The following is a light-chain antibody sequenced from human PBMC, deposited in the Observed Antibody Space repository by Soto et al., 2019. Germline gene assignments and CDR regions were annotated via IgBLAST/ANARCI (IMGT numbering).Light chain of an antibody. CDR3: QKYSSVPV. Sequence: DIQMTQSPTSLSASVGDRVTITCRASQDIRNFVAWYQQKPGKAPKLLIYAASTLQSGVPSRFTGIGSGTXFTXXINSLQPEDVAXYXCQKYSSVPVFGPGTKVEIK. V-gene: IGKV1-27*01. CDR2: AAS. CDR1: QDIRNF. J-gene: IGKJ3*01.